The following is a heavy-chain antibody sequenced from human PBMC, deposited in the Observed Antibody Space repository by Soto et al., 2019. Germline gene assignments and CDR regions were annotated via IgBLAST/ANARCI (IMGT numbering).Heavy chain of an antibody. Sequence: SGPTLVNPTQTLTLTCTFSGFSLTTGGMCVSWIRQPPGQALEWLSRIDWYDEKYYSTSLRTRLSISKDTSKNEVVLTLTNMDPVDTATYYCARTPSYCVGPDCFLTGFDFWGQGARVTAPQ. J-gene: IGHJ4*02. CDR1: GFSLTTGGMC. CDR3: ARTPSYCVGPDCFLTGFDF. V-gene: IGHV2-70*11. D-gene: IGHD2-21*01. CDR2: IDWYDEK.